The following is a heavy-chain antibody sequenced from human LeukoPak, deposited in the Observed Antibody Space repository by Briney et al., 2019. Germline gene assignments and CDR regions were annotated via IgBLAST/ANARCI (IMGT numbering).Heavy chain of an antibody. J-gene: IGHJ4*02. CDR1: GGAFSGYY. CDR2: INHYGST. Sequence: KTSETLSLTCAVYGGAFSGYYWSWIRQPPGKGLEWIEKINHYGSTNYNPSLKSRVTISVDTSKNQFSLKLSSVTAADTAVYYCARGNYYYDSSGHQNYFDYWGQGTLVTVSS. V-gene: IGHV4-34*01. D-gene: IGHD3-22*01. CDR3: ARGNYYYDSSGHQNYFDY.